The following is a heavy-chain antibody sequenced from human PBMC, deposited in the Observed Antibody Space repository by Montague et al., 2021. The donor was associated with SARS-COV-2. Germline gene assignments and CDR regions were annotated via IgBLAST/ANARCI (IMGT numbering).Heavy chain of an antibody. J-gene: IGHJ6*02. D-gene: IGHD2-15*01. V-gene: IGHV4-39*07. CDR2: MYYSGST. CDR3: ARADRRSPDTTHLYYYKGMDL. Sequence: SETRSLTCTVSGGSISSSNYYWGWIRQPPGQGLEWIGNMYYSGSTYYNPSLKSRVTISIDTSKNQFSLKLSAVTAADTAVYFCARADRRSPDTTHLYYYKGMDLWGQGTTVTVSS. CDR1: GGSISSSNYY.